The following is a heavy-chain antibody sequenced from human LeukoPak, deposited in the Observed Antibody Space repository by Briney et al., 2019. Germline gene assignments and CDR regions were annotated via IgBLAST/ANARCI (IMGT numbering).Heavy chain of an antibody. CDR2: ISAYNGNT. V-gene: IGHV1-18*01. CDR3: ARVRDLEFGGYVKFDP. Sequence: ASVKVPCKASGYTFTSYGISWARQAPGQGLEWMGWISAYNGNTNYAQKLQGRVTMTTDTSTSTAYMELRSLRSDDTAVYYCARVRDLEFGGYVKFDPWGQGTLVTVSS. D-gene: IGHD5-12*01. CDR1: GYTFTSYG. J-gene: IGHJ5*02.